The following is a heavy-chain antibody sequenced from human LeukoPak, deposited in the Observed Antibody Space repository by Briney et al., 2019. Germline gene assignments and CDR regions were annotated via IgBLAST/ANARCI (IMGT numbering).Heavy chain of an antibody. Sequence: PGGSLRLSCAASGFTFSSYSMNWVRQAPGKGLEWVSAISGSGGSTYYADSVKGRFTISRDNSKNTLYLQMNSLRAEDTAVYYCAKVAAVGAKLYYYYYMDVWGKGTTVTVSS. J-gene: IGHJ6*03. D-gene: IGHD1-26*01. CDR1: GFTFSSYS. CDR2: ISGSGGST. V-gene: IGHV3-23*01. CDR3: AKVAAVGAKLYYYYYMDV.